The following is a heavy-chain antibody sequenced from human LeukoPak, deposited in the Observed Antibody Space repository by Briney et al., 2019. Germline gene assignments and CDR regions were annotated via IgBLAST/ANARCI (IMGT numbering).Heavy chain of an antibody. CDR1: GGSISRGDYY. CDR3: ARGHPGYFQH. J-gene: IGHJ1*01. Sequence: SETLSLTCIVSGGSISRGDYYWSWIRQPPGKGLEWIGYIYYSGSTYYNPSLKSRVTISVDTSKHQFSLKVTSVTATDTAVYYCARGHPGYFQHWGQGTLVTVSS. CDR2: IYYSGST. V-gene: IGHV4-30-4*01.